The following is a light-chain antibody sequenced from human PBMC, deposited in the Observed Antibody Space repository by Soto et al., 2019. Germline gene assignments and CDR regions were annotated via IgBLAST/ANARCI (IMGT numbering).Light chain of an antibody. CDR1: QSVSSY. Sequence: EIVLTQSPATLSLSPGERATLSCRASQSVSSYLAWYQQKPGQAPRLLIYEESNRATGIPARFSGSGYGTDFTLTISSLEPEDFAVYYCQQLWTFGQGTEVEIK. J-gene: IGKJ1*01. CDR2: EES. CDR3: QQLWT. V-gene: IGKV3-11*01.